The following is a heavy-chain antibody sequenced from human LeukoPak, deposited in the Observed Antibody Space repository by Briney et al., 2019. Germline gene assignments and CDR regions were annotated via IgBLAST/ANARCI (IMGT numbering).Heavy chain of an antibody. Sequence: ASVKVSCKASGYTFTSYDINWVRQATGQGLEWMGWMNPNSGNTGYAQKFQGRVTITRNTSISTAYMELRSLRSDDTAVYYCAGDQYSYGPFDHWGQGTLVTVSS. V-gene: IGHV1-8*03. J-gene: IGHJ4*02. CDR2: MNPNSGNT. D-gene: IGHD5-18*01. CDR3: AGDQYSYGPFDH. CDR1: GYTFTSYD.